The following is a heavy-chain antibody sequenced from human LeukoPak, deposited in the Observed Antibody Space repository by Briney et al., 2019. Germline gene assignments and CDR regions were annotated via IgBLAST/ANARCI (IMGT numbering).Heavy chain of an antibody. CDR2: INPSGGSA. V-gene: IGHV1-46*01. Sequence: ASVKVSCKASGYTFTSYYMHWVRQAPGQGLEWMGIINPSGGSASYAQKFQGRVTMTRDMSTSAVYMELSSLRSEDTAVYYCARDIVVVPAAMDGWNWFDPWGQGTLVTVSS. CDR3: ARDIVVVPAAMDGWNWFDP. CDR1: GYTFTSYY. D-gene: IGHD2-2*01. J-gene: IGHJ5*02.